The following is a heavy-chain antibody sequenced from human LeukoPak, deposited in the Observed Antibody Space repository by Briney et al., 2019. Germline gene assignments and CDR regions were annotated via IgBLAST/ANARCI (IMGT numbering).Heavy chain of an antibody. CDR3: ARDMSFSTSGWYGELDN. V-gene: IGHV3-7*05. Sequence: TGGSLRLSCAASGFIFDNFWMSWVRQAPGKGLEWVANIKQDGSEIYYVDSVKGRFTISRDNAKNSLYLQMNSLRAEDTALYYCARDMSFSTSGWYGELDNWGQGTLVTVSP. CDR1: GFIFDNFW. J-gene: IGHJ4*02. D-gene: IGHD6-19*01. CDR2: IKQDGSEI.